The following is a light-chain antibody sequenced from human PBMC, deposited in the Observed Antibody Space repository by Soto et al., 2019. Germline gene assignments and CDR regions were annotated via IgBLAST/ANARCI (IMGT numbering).Light chain of an antibody. V-gene: IGKV3-20*01. CDR2: GAS. Sequence: EIVLTQSPGILSLSPGERASLSCRASQSVSSNYLAWYQQKPGQAPRLLIYGASSRATGIPDRFSGNGSGTDFTLTVSRLEPEDFAVYYCQQYGSSPLTFGGGTRVQIK. CDR1: QSVSSNY. J-gene: IGKJ4*01. CDR3: QQYGSSPLT.